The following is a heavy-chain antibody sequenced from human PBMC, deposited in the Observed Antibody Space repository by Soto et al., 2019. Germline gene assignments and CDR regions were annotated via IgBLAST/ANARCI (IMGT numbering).Heavy chain of an antibody. D-gene: IGHD4-4*01. CDR3: AKVYSTSYYYMDV. CDR2: ISWNSGSI. Sequence: EVQLVESGGGLVQPGRSLRLSCAASGFTFDDYAMHWVQQAPGKGLEWVSGISWNSGSIGYAGSVKGRFTISRDNAKKSLYLQMNSLRVEDTALYYCAKVYSTSYYYMDVWGKGTTVTVSS. V-gene: IGHV3-9*01. CDR1: GFTFDDYA. J-gene: IGHJ6*03.